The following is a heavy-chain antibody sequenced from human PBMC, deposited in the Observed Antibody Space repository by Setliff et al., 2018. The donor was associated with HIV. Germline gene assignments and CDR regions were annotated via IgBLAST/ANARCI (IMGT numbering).Heavy chain of an antibody. CDR1: GYTFTAYY. Sequence: GASVNVSCKASGYTFTAYYMHWVRQVPGQGLEWMGWINAYSGGSTYAQNFQGRVNMTGDTSISTVFMELSSLRFDDTAVYYWAREKRSSTWLYSSGGTVDYWGLGTLVTVSS. CDR2: INAYSGGS. J-gene: IGHJ4*02. D-gene: IGHD6-13*01. V-gene: IGHV1-2*02. CDR3: AREKRSSTWLYSSGGTVDY.